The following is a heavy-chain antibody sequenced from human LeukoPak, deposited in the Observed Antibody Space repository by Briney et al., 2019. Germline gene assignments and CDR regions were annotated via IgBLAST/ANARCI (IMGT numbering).Heavy chain of an antibody. CDR1: GGSFSGYY. D-gene: IGHD6-13*01. Sequence: ETLSLTCAVYGGSFSGYYWSWIRQPPGKGLEWVSAISGSGGSTYYADSVKGRFTISRGNSKNTLYLQMNSLRAEDTAVYYCAKDPGYSSSWLPYYFDYWGQGTLVTVSS. J-gene: IGHJ4*02. CDR3: AKDPGYSSSWLPYYFDY. CDR2: ISGSGGST. V-gene: IGHV3-23*01.